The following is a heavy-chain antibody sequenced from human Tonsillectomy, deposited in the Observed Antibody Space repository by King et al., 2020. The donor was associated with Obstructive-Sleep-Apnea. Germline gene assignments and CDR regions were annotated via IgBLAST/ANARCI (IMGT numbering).Heavy chain of an antibody. J-gene: IGHJ5*02. Sequence: VQLVESGGGVVQPGRCLRLSCAASGFTFSNYGMHWVRQATGAGLEWVAIIPYDGSDKYYSDALKGRFTISRDNSKSTLYLQMNSLRPEDTAVYYCGGYNWFDPWGQGTLVTVSS. CDR2: IPYDGSDK. CDR1: GFTFSNYG. D-gene: IGHD6-13*01. V-gene: IGHV3-30*03. CDR3: GGYNWFDP.